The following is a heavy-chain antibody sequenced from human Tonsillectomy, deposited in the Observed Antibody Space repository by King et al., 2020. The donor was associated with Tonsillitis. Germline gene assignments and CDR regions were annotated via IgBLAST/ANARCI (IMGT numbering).Heavy chain of an antibody. Sequence: LQLQESGPGLVKPSQTLSLTCTVSGGSISSGGYYWSWIRQHPGKGLEWIGYIYYSGSTYYNPSLKSRVTISVDTSKNQFSLKLSSVTAADTAVYYCARAGRITGTDHWFDPWGQGTLVTVSS. CDR2: IYYSGST. CDR1: GGSISSGGYY. D-gene: IGHD1-7*01. V-gene: IGHV4-31*03. J-gene: IGHJ5*02. CDR3: ARAGRITGTDHWFDP.